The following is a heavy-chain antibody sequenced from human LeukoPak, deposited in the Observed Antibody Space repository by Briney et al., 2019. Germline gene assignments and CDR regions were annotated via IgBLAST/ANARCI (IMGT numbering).Heavy chain of an antibody. D-gene: IGHD4-23*01. CDR1: GGSISSDDYY. Sequence: PSETLSLTCTVSGGSISSDDYYWSWIRQAPGKGLEWIGYIYHSGSTYYNPTLKSRVTISVDTSKNQFSLKLSSVTAADTAVYYCARDRSYGGIDYWGQGTLVTVSS. J-gene: IGHJ4*02. CDR3: ARDRSYGGIDY. V-gene: IGHV4-30-4*01. CDR2: IYHSGST.